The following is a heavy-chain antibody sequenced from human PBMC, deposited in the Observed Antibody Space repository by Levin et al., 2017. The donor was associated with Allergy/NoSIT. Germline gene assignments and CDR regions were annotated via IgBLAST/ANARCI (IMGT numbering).Heavy chain of an antibody. CDR3: AKDHDPYRGSSSWSMLN. D-gene: IGHD6-13*01. CDR2: MSYDGSSK. Sequence: GESLKISCTASGFTFSSYGMHWVRQAPGRGLEWVAVMSYDGSSKNYADSVKGRFTISRDNSKNTLYLEMNSLRAEDTAVYYCAKDHDPYRGSSSWSMLNWGQGTLVTVSS. J-gene: IGHJ4*02. CDR1: GFTFSSYG. V-gene: IGHV3-30*18.